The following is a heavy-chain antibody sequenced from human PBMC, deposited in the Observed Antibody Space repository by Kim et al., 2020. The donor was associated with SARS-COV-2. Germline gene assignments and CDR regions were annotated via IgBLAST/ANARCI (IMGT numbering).Heavy chain of an antibody. J-gene: IGHJ4*02. V-gene: IGHV3-7*01. CDR2: GSEK. Sequence: GSEKNYVDSVKGRFTLSRDSAKNSVFLQMNSLRAEDTAVYYCARGVGIWSWGQGTLVTVSS. D-gene: IGHD3-3*01. CDR3: ARGVGIWS.